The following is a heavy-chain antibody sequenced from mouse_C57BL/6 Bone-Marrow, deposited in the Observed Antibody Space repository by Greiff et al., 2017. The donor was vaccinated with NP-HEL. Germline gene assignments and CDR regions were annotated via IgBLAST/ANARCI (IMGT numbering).Heavy chain of an antibody. V-gene: IGHV5-16*01. CDR1: GFTFSDYY. CDR2: INYDGSST. J-gene: IGHJ3*01. Sequence: EVKLVESEGGLVQPGSSMKLSCTASGFTFSDYYMAWVRQVPEKGLEWVANINYDGSSTYYLDSLKSRFIISRDNAKNILYLQMSSLKSEDTATYYCAREAGGSSSFAYWGQGTLVTVSA. D-gene: IGHD1-1*01. CDR3: AREAGGSSSFAY.